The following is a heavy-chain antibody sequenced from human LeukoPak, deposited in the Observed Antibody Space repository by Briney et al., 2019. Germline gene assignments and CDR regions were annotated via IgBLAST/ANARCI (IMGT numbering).Heavy chain of an antibody. CDR2: IYYSGST. CDR3: GREGGGDIVVVDY. D-gene: IGHD2-2*01. V-gene: IGHV4-39*07. Sequence: PSETLSLTCTVSGGSISSSSYYWGWIRQPPGKGLEWIGSIYYSGSTYYNPSLKSRVTISVDTSKNQFSLKLSSVTAADTAVYYWGREGGGDIVVVDYWGQGTLVTVSS. J-gene: IGHJ4*02. CDR1: GGSISSSSYY.